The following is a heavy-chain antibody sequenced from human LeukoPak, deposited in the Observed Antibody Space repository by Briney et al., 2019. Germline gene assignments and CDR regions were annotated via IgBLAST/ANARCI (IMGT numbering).Heavy chain of an antibody. CDR2: IYYSGST. J-gene: IGHJ4*02. D-gene: IGHD6-19*01. V-gene: IGHV4-59*08. CDR3: ARQGRSGWYKLGYFDY. CDR1: GGSISSYY. Sequence: SETLSLTCTVSGGSISSYYWSWIRQPPGKGLEWIGYIYYSGSTNYNPSLKSRVTISVDTSKNQSSLKLSSVTAADTAVYYCARQGRSGWYKLGYFDYWGQGTLVTVSS.